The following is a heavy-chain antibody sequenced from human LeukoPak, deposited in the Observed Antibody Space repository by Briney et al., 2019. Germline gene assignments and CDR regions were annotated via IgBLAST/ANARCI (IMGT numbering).Heavy chain of an antibody. D-gene: IGHD5-18*01. CDR1: GFTFSSYW. J-gene: IGHJ3*02. CDR3: AAEYSFVAFDI. CDR2: IKQDGSEK. Sequence: GRSLRLSCAASGFTFSSYWMSWVRQAPGKGLEWVANIKQDGSEKYYVDSVKGRFTISRDNAKNSLYLQMNSLRAEDTAVYYCAAEYSFVAFDIWGQGTMVTVSS. V-gene: IGHV3-7*01.